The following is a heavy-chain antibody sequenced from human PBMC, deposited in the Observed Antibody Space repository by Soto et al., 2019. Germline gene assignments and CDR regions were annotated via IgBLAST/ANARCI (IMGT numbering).Heavy chain of an antibody. V-gene: IGHV3-15*01. CDR1: GLTFSNAW. J-gene: IGHJ4*02. CDR3: TTNRGEWYFFDY. D-gene: IGHD3-16*01. CDR2: IKRKTDGGAA. Sequence: EVHLVESGGGLVKPGGSLRLSCAASGLTFSNAWMSWVRQAPGKGLEWVGRIKRKTDGGAADSAAPVKGRFTISRDDSKNTLYLQMNSLKTEDTAVYYCTTNRGEWYFFDYWGQGAQVTVSS.